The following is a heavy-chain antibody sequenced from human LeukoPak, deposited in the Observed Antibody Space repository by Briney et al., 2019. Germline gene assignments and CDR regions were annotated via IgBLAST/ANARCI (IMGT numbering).Heavy chain of an antibody. CDR2: IYHSGST. V-gene: IGHV4-38-2*02. CDR1: GYSISSGYY. CDR3: ARVGVRGYSSSKLI. D-gene: IGHD5-18*01. J-gene: IGHJ3*02. Sequence: SETLSLTCTVSGYSISSGYYWGWIRQPPGKGLEWIGSIYHSGSTYYNPSLKSRVTISVDTSKNQFSLKLSSVTAADTAVYYCARVGVRGYSSSKLIWGQGTMVTVSS.